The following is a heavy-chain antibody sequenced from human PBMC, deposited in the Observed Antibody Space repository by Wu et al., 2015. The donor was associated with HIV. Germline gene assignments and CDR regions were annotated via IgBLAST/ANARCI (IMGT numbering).Heavy chain of an antibody. CDR1: GYTFTNYD. V-gene: IGHV1-8*01. CDR2: MNPKSGSA. Sequence: QVQLVQSGAEVKKPGASVKVSCKASGYTFTNYDINWVRHAAGQGLEWMGWMNPKSGSAGFGRDFQGRVSMTRNNSISTAYMELSGVTSDDTAIYYCARVGVLLTSAHLLEYFQHWGQGTRVVVSS. J-gene: IGHJ1*01. D-gene: IGHD1-26*01. CDR3: ARVGVLLTSAHLLEYFQH.